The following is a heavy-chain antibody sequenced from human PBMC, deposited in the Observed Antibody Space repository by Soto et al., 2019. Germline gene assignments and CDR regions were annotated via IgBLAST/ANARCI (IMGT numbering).Heavy chain of an antibody. V-gene: IGHV1-69*13. CDR3: ASESYYGDVARGYYGMDV. Sequence: GASVKVSCKASGGTFSSYAISWVRQAPGQGLEWMGGIIPIFGTANCAQKFQGRVTITADESTSTAYMELSSLRSEDTAVYYCASESYYGDVARGYYGMDVWGQGTTVTVSS. J-gene: IGHJ6*02. D-gene: IGHD4-17*01. CDR2: IIPIFGTA. CDR1: GGTFSSYA.